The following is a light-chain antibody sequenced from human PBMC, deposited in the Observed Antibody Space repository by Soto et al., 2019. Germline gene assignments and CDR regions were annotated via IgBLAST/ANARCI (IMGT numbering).Light chain of an antibody. V-gene: IGKV3-15*01. CDR1: QSVSSN. Sequence: LAVTQAPALLTVTPGERAARNSSASQSVSSNLAWYQQKPGQAPRLLIYGASTRATGIPARFSGSGSVTEFTLSFSSLQSEDVAVYYRQQDYTWPSVGEGTRLEIK. J-gene: IGKJ5*01. CDR3: QQDYTWPS. CDR2: GAS.